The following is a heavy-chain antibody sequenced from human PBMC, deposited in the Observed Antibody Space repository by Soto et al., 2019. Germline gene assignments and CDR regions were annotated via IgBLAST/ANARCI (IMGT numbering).Heavy chain of an antibody. V-gene: IGHV3-33*01. CDR2: IWYDGSNK. Sequence: PGGSLRLSCAASGFTFSSYGMHWVRQAPGKGLEWVAVIWYDGSNKYYADSVKGRFTISRDNSKNTLYLQMNSLRAEDTAVYYCARDGDFWSGPYYMDVWGKGTTVTVSS. CDR3: ARDGDFWSGPYYMDV. CDR1: GFTFSSYG. D-gene: IGHD3-3*01. J-gene: IGHJ6*03.